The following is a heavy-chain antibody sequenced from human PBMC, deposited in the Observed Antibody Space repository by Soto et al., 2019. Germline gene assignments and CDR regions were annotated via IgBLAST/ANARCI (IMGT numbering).Heavy chain of an antibody. CDR1: GGSISSGDYY. CDR3: ARGQEDSSGWPLFDY. V-gene: IGHV4-30-4*01. CDR2: IYYSGST. J-gene: IGHJ4*02. D-gene: IGHD6-19*01. Sequence: QVQLQESGPGLVKPSQTLSLTCTVSGGSISSGDYYWSWIRQPPGKGLEWIGYIYYSGSTYYNPSRKSRVTISVDTSKNQFSLKLSSVTAADTAVYYCARGQEDSSGWPLFDYWGQGTLVTVSS.